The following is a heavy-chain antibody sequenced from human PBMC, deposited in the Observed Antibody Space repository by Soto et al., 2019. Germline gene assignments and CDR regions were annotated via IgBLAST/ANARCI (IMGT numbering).Heavy chain of an antibody. D-gene: IGHD3-22*01. Sequence: QLVESGGGLVQPGRSLRLSCTASGFNFDDYAMHWVRQAPGKGLEWVSGISWSSVNIGYADSVKGRFTISRDNSADSLVLQIDRPRTDDTALYFCAKDASGDYDRGYFDLWGRGTLVTVPS. V-gene: IGHV3-9*01. CDR1: GFNFDDYA. J-gene: IGHJ2*01. CDR2: ISWSSVNI. CDR3: AKDASGDYDRGYFDL.